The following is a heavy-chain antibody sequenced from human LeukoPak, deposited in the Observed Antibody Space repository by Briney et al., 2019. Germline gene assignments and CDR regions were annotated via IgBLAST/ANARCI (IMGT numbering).Heavy chain of an antibody. Sequence: GGSLRLSCAASGFTFSNYWMTWVRQAPGKGLEWVANIEQDGSEKYYVDSVKGRFTIPRDNAKNSLFLQMDSLRVEDTAVYYCARDRSKFGYWGQGILATVSS. J-gene: IGHJ4*02. CDR3: ARDRSKFGY. CDR1: GFTFSNYW. D-gene: IGHD3-16*01. CDR2: IEQDGSEK. V-gene: IGHV3-7*01.